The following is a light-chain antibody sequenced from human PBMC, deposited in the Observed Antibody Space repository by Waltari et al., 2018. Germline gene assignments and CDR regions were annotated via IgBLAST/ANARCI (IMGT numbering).Light chain of an antibody. CDR1: QSVSSN. J-gene: IGKJ3*01. Sequence: EIVMTQSPATLSVSPGDRATLSCRASQSVSSNLPWYQQKPGQAPRLLIYGASTRATGIPARFSGTGSGTEFTLTISSLQSEDFAVYYCQQYNNWPPLFTFGPGTKVDMK. V-gene: IGKV3D-15*01. CDR3: QQYNNWPPLFT. CDR2: GAS.